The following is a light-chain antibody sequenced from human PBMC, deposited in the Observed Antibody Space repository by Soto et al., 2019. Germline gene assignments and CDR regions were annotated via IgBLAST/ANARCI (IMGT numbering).Light chain of an antibody. V-gene: IGKV3-11*01. CDR1: QSLHSF. Sequence: EIVLTQSPATLSLSPGERVTLSCRASQSLHSFLTWYQQKPGQAPRPLIYDASKRATGVPDRISGSGSGTDYTLTISSLEPEDFAVYYCQQRTRWPMTFGQGTRLEIK. CDR3: QQRTRWPMT. CDR2: DAS. J-gene: IGKJ5*01.